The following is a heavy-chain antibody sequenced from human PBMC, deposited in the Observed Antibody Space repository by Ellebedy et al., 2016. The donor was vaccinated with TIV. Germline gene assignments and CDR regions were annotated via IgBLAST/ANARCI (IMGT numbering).Heavy chain of an antibody. CDR2: IIPIFGTA. V-gene: IGHV1-69*13. CDR3: ARGDSSGWYGYYYYGMDV. D-gene: IGHD6-19*01. CDR1: GGTFSSYA. J-gene: IGHJ6*02. Sequence: AASVKVSCKASGGTFSSYAISWVRQAPGQGLEWMGGIIPIFGTANYAQKFQGRVTITADESTSTAYMELSSLRSEDTAVYYCARGDSSGWYGYYYYGMDVWGQGTTVTVSS.